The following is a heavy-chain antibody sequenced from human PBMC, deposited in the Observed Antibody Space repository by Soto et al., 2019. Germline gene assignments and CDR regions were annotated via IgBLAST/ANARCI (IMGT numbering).Heavy chain of an antibody. Sequence: ASVKVSCKASGYTFTSYDINWVRQPTGQGLEWMGWMNPNSGNTGYAQKLPGRVTMRRNTSRSTAYMALSRLRSEDSAVYYGGRGYYYGAGAPCENNYYMDGWGKGSTFTVSS. J-gene: IGHJ6*03. CDR3: GRGYYYGAGAPCENNYYMDG. CDR1: GYTFTSYD. V-gene: IGHV1-8*01. D-gene: IGHD3-10*01. CDR2: MNPNSGNT.